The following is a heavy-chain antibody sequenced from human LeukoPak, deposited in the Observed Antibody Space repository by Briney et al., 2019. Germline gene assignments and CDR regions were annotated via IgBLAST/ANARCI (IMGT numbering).Heavy chain of an antibody. Sequence: PGGSLRLSCAASGFTFSSFSMNWVRQAPGKGLEWVSYISSSSSMIYYADSVKARFTISRDNARNTLFLQMNSLRVEDTAVYFCARDFYTSYYHSNGDDFDFWGQGTLVTVSS. CDR3: ARDFYTSYYHSNGDDFDF. V-gene: IGHV3-48*04. CDR2: ISSSSSMI. CDR1: GFTFSSFS. D-gene: IGHD3-10*01. J-gene: IGHJ4*02.